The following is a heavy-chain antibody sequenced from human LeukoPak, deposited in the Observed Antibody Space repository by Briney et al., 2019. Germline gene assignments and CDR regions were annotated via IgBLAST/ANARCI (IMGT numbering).Heavy chain of an antibody. Sequence: SQTLSLTXTVSGGSISSGSYYWSWIRQPAGKGLEWIGRIYTSGSTNYNPSLKSRVTISVETSKNQFSLKLSSVTAADTAVYYCARVSYDFSYYYMDVWGKGTTVTVSS. D-gene: IGHD3-3*01. CDR1: GGSISSGSYY. J-gene: IGHJ6*03. CDR3: ARVSYDFSYYYMDV. CDR2: IYTSGST. V-gene: IGHV4-61*02.